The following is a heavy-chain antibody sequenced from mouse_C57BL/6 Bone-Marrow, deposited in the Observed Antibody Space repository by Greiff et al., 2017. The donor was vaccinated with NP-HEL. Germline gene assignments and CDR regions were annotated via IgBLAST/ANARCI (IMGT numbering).Heavy chain of an antibody. Sequence: QVQLQQPGAELVKPGASVKLSCKASGYTFTSYWMRWVKQRPGQGLEWIGMILPNSGSTKYNENFKSKATLTVHKSSSTAYMQLSSLTSEDSAVYYCARSGIYYYGSSYLSFAYWGQGTLVTVSA. CDR1: GYTFTSYW. CDR3: ARSGIYYYGSSYLSFAY. CDR2: ILPNSGST. V-gene: IGHV1-64*01. J-gene: IGHJ3*01. D-gene: IGHD1-1*01.